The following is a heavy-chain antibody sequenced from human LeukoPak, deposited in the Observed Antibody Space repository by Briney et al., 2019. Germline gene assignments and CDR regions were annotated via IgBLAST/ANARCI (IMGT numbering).Heavy chain of an antibody. CDR2: ISAYNGNT. CDR3: ARLRYQLFYFDY. CDR1: GYTFTSYG. D-gene: IGHD2-2*01. Sequence: ASVRVSCKASGYTFTSYGISWVRQAPGQGLEWMGWISAYNGNTNYAQKLQGRVTMTTDTSTSTAYMELRNLRSDDTAVYYCARLRYQLFYFDYWGQGTLVTVSS. V-gene: IGHV1-18*01. J-gene: IGHJ4*02.